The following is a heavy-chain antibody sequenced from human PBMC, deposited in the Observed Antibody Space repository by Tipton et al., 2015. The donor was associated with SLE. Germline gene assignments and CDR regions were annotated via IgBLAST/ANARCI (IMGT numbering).Heavy chain of an antibody. J-gene: IGHJ6*04. CDR3: AREPGYCSGGTCYEFYYYYGMVV. Sequence: TLSLTCTVSGGSITSGSHYWTWIRQPAGKGLEWIGHIYSSGSPNYSPSLRSRATISVDTSKNQFSLKLGSVTAADTAVYYCAREPGYCSGGTCYEFYYYYGMVVWGEGTLVTVSP. V-gene: IGHV4-61*09. CDR1: GGSITSGSHY. D-gene: IGHD2-15*01. CDR2: IYSSGSP.